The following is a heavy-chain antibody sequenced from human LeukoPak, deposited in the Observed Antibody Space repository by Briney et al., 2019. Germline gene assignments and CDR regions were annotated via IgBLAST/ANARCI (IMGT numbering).Heavy chain of an antibody. D-gene: IGHD3-10*01. Sequence: PSETLSLTCTVSGGSISSSTYYWGWIRQPPGEGLEWIGSVYYTGSTYYNPSLRSRVTISVDTSKNQFSLKLSSVTDADTAVFYCARVWYGSATLGWFDPWGQGTLVTVSS. J-gene: IGHJ5*02. CDR1: GGSISSSTYY. CDR2: VYYTGST. V-gene: IGHV4-39*01. CDR3: ARVWYGSATLGWFDP.